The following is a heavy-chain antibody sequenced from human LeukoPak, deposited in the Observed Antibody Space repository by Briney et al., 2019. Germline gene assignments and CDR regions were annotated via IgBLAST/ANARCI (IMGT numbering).Heavy chain of an antibody. V-gene: IGHV3-21*01. J-gene: IGHJ6*04. CDR1: GFPFSSFS. CDR3: AELGITMIGGV. CDR2: ISGGSSFT. D-gene: IGHD3-10*02. Sequence: GGSLRLSCAASGFPFSSFSMNWVRQAPGKGLEWVSYISGGSSFTYYVDSVKGRFTISRDNAKNSLYLQMNSVRAEDTSVYYCAELGITMIGGVWGKGTTVTISS.